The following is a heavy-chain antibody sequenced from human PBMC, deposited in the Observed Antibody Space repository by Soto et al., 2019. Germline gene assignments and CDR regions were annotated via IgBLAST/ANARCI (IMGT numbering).Heavy chain of an antibody. V-gene: IGHV4-31*03. CDR3: ARVGGINWFDP. CDR1: GGSISSGGYY. CDR2: IYYSGST. J-gene: IGHJ5*02. Sequence: QVQLQESGPGLVKPSQTLSLTCTVSGGSISSGGYYWSWIRQHPGKGLEWIGYIYYSGSTYYNPSLKSRVTLSVDTSKNQSSLKLSSVPAADTGGYYCARVGGINWFDPWGQGTLVTVSS. D-gene: IGHD3-16*01.